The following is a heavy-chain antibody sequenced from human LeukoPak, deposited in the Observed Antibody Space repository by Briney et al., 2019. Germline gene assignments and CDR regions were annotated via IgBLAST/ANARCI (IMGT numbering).Heavy chain of an antibody. Sequence: PSETLSLTCAVSGGSISYYYWSWIRQPPGKGLEWIGYIHSSGSANYKPSLKSRVTISVDTSKNQCSLKVSSVTAADTAKYYCARNSYYYQTHDTWGQGTLVTVSS. V-gene: IGHV4-59*08. CDR1: GGSISYYY. CDR2: IHSSGSA. J-gene: IGHJ5*02. CDR3: ARNSYYYQTHDT. D-gene: IGHD3-10*01.